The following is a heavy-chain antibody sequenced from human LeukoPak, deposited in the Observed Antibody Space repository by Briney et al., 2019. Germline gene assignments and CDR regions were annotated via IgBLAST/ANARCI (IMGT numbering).Heavy chain of an antibody. D-gene: IGHD5-24*01. V-gene: IGHV4-59*08. CDR1: GGSISSYY. J-gene: IGHJ3*02. CDR2: IYYSGST. CDR3: ARHRDGYNSDAFDI. Sequence: SETLSLTCTVSGGSISSYYWGWIRQPPGKGLEWIGYIYYSGSTNYNPSLKSRVTISVDTSKNQFSLKLSSVTAADTAVYYCARHRDGYNSDAFDIWGQGTMVTVSS.